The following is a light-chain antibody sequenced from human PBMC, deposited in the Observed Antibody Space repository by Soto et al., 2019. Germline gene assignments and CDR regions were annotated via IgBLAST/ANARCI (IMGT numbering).Light chain of an antibody. V-gene: IGLV2-14*03. CDR3: SSYARSGTYV. Sequence: QSALTQPASVSGSPGQSITLSCTGASTDVGGYNYVSWYQQYPGKARKLMIFDVSNRPSGVSNRFSGSKPGNRPSLTISGLEAEDDADYYCSSYARSGTYVFGSGTKLTVL. J-gene: IGLJ1*01. CDR1: STDVGGYNY. CDR2: DVS.